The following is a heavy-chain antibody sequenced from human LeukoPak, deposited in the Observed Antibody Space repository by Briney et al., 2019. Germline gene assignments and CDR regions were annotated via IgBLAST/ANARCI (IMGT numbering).Heavy chain of an antibody. J-gene: IGHJ4*02. Sequence: ASVTVSCKASGYTFTGYYMHWVRQAPGQGLEWMGIINPTGGSTTYAQKFQGRVTMTRDTSTSTVYMELSSLRSDDTAVYYCARTAARRFDYWGQGTLVTVSS. CDR3: ARTAARRFDY. CDR1: GYTFTGYY. D-gene: IGHD6-6*01. CDR2: INPTGGST. V-gene: IGHV1-46*01.